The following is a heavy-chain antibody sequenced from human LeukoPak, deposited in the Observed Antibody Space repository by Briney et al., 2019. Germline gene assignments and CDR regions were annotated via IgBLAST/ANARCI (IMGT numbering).Heavy chain of an antibody. CDR3: ARFSRFGITMVRGAAFDI. V-gene: IGHV4-34*01. D-gene: IGHD3-10*01. Sequence: SETLSLTCAVYGGSFSGYYWSWIRQPPGKGLEWIGEINHSGSANYNPSLKSRVTISVDTSKNQFSLKLSSVTAADTAVYYCARFSRFGITMVRGAAFDIWGQGTMVTVSS. CDR2: INHSGSA. J-gene: IGHJ3*02. CDR1: GGSFSGYY.